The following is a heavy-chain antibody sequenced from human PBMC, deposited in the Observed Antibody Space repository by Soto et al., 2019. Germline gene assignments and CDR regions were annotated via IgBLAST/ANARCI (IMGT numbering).Heavy chain of an antibody. CDR1: GFTFSYYY. CDR2: SSNSGTFS. V-gene: IGHV3-11*06. D-gene: IGHD1-1*01. Sequence: PGESLRPACEGSGFTFSYYYISWSRQAPGKGLEWISYSSNSGTFSRYADSVKGRFPISRDNTKNLLYLQMNSLRAEDTAVYYCARAGDNYNRLDYWGQGTPVTVSS. J-gene: IGHJ4*02. CDR3: ARAGDNYNRLDY.